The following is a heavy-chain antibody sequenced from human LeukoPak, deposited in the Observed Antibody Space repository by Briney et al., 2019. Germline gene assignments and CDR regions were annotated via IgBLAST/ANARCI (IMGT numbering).Heavy chain of an antibody. V-gene: IGHV3-30*04. J-gene: IGHJ4*02. CDR3: ARDRNVVGADFDY. CDR1: GFIFDNFA. CDR2: VSFDGTNN. Sequence: PGRSLRLSCAASGFIFDNFAIHWVRQAQGKGLEWVSIVSFDGTNNFYADSVKGRFTVSRDNSKNTVYLQMNSLRPEDTAVYFCARDRNVVGADFDYWGQGALVTVSS. D-gene: IGHD2-15*01.